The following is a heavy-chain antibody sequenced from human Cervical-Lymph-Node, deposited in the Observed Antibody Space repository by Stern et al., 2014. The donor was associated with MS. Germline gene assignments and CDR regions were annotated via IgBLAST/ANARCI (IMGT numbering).Heavy chain of an antibody. D-gene: IGHD6-19*01. Sequence: QVQLVQSGAEVKKPGASVKVSCKASGYTFTSYAMHWVRQAPGQRLEWMGWINAGNGNTKYSQKFQGRVTITRDTSASTAYMELSSLRSEDTAVYYCARAMLSSGWYGPFDYWGQGTLVTVSS. V-gene: IGHV1-3*01. J-gene: IGHJ4*02. CDR3: ARAMLSSGWYGPFDY. CDR1: GYTFTSYA. CDR2: INAGNGNT.